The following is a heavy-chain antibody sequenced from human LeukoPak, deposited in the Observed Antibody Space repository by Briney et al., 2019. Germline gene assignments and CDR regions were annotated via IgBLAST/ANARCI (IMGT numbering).Heavy chain of an antibody. Sequence: ASVKVSCKASGYTFTSYYMHWVRQAPGQGLEWMGWMNPKSGNTGYAQKFQGRVTITRNTSISTAYMEVSSLRYEDTAVYYCARRHSSGWFGYDAFDIWGQGTMVTVSS. D-gene: IGHD6-19*01. V-gene: IGHV1-8*03. J-gene: IGHJ3*02. CDR1: GYTFTSYY. CDR3: ARRHSSGWFGYDAFDI. CDR2: MNPKSGNT.